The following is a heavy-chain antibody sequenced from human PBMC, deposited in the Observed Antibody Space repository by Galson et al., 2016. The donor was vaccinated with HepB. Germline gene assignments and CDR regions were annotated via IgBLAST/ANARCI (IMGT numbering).Heavy chain of an antibody. CDR3: STHYGSGTYYEFNL. D-gene: IGHD3-10*01. Sequence: SLRLSCAASGFTVTNAWMTWVRQAPGKGLEWVGRIKSRTDGGTADYAAPGKGRFIISRDDSKNTLYLQMNSLKTEDTAGYYCSTHYGSGTYYEFNLWGQGTPVTVSS. CDR2: IKSRTDGGTA. V-gene: IGHV3-15*01. CDR1: GFTVTNAW. J-gene: IGHJ5*02.